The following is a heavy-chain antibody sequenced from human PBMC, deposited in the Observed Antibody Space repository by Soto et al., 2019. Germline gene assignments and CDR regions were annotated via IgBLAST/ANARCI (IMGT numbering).Heavy chain of an antibody. CDR3: ARAPPDFVGVVPLFDY. D-gene: IGHD3-3*01. CDR1: GYTFTSYG. Sequence: GASVKVSCKASGYTFTSYGISWVRQAPGQGLEWMGWISAYNGNTNYAQKLQGRVTMTTDTSTSTAYMELRSLRSDDTAVYYCARAPPDFVGVVPLFDYWGQGTLVTVSS. V-gene: IGHV1-18*01. J-gene: IGHJ4*02. CDR2: ISAYNGNT.